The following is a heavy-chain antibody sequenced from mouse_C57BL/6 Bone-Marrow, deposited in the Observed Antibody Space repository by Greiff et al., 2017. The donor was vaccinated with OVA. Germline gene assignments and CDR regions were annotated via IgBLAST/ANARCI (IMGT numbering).Heavy chain of an antibody. CDR2: IHPNSGST. V-gene: IGHV1-64*01. J-gene: IGHJ4*01. Sequence: QVQLQQPGAELVKPGASVKLSCKASGYTFTSYWMHWVKQRPGQGLEWIGMIHPNSGSTNYNEKFKSKATLTVDKSSSTAYMQLSSLTSEDSAVYYCARFITTVVATDYAMDYWGQGTSVTVSS. CDR1: GYTFTSYW. CDR3: ARFITTVVATDYAMDY. D-gene: IGHD1-1*01.